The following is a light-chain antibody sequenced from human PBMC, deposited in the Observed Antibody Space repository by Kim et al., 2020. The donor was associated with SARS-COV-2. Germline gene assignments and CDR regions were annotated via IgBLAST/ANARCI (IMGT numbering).Light chain of an antibody. CDR1: QSIINN. CDR3: QQYNDWPLLT. V-gene: IGKV3-15*01. Sequence: IVMTQSPATLSVSPGERATLSCRASQSIINNLAWYQQRPGQAPRLLIYGASTRATDISARFSGSGSGTEFTLTIRSLQSEDLAVYYCQQYNDWPLLTFGGGTKVDIK. CDR2: GAS. J-gene: IGKJ4*01.